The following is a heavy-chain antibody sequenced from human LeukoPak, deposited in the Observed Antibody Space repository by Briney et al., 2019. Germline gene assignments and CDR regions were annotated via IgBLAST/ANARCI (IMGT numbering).Heavy chain of an antibody. V-gene: IGHV4-59*01. CDR2: IYYSGST. CDR3: ARFVTDTALWFDP. CDR1: GGSISSYY. D-gene: IGHD5-18*01. J-gene: IGHJ5*02. Sequence: SETLSLTCTVSGGSISSYYWSWIRQPPGMGLEWIGYIYYSGSTNYNPSLKSRVTISVDTSKNQFSLKLSSVTAADTAVYYCARFVTDTALWFDPWGQGTLVTVSS.